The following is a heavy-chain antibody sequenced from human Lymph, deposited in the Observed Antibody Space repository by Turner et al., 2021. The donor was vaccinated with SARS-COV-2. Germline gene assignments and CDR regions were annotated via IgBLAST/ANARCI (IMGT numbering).Heavy chain of an antibody. V-gene: IGHV3-21*01. Sequence: EVQLVESGGGLVKPGGSLRLSCAASGFTFSGYSMNWVRQAPGKGLEGVSSISSRSSYIYNADSVKGRFTIARENTKNSMYLQMNSLRAEDTAVYYCARDYYDFWSGYNSYYYGMDVWGQGTTVTVSS. D-gene: IGHD3-3*01. J-gene: IGHJ6*02. CDR2: ISSRSSYI. CDR1: GFTFSGYS. CDR3: ARDYYDFWSGYNSYYYGMDV.